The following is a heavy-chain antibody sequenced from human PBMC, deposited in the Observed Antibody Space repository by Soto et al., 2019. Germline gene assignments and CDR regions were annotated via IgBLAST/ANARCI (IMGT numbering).Heavy chain of an antibody. V-gene: IGHV4-30-2*06. J-gene: IGHJ4*02. Sequence: SSETLSLTCVVSGASISSNASAWTWIRQSPGMGLEWIGYISHNGNTYYNPSLESRVTISVDRFNNHFSLSLTSVTAADTAVYFCARGDSYGDYGEISFDYWGQGALVTVSS. CDR1: GASISSNASA. CDR3: ARGDSYGDYGEISFDY. CDR2: ISHNGNT. D-gene: IGHD4-17*01.